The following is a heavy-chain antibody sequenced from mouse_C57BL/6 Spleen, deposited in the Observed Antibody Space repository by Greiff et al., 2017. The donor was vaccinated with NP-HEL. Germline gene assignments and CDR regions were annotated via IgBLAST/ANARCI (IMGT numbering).Heavy chain of an antibody. CDR3: AKLYGSSEGSY. V-gene: IGHV2-5*01. CDR2: LWRGGGT. Sequence: QVHVKQSGPGLVQPSQSLSITCTVSGFSLTSNGVNWVRRSPGKGLEWRGGLWRGGGTDYNAAFMSRLSITKDNSKSKVFFKMNSLQADDTAIYYCAKLYGSSEGSYWGQGTLVTVSA. D-gene: IGHD1-1*01. CDR1: GFSLTSNG. J-gene: IGHJ3*01.